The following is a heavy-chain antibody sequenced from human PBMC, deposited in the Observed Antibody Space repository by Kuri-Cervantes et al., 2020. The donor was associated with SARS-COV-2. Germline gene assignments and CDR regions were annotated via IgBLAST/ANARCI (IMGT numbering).Heavy chain of an antibody. CDR3: ARDLGYCSSTSSYPWGWFDP. Sequence: SETLSLTCTVSGGSISSSSYYWGWIRQPPGKGLEWFGGIYYSGSTYYNPSLKSRVTISVDTSKNQFCLKLSSVTAADTAVYYCARDLGYCSSTSSYPWGWFDPWGQGTLVTVSS. CDR2: IYYSGST. D-gene: IGHD2-2*01. V-gene: IGHV4-39*02. J-gene: IGHJ5*02. CDR1: GGSISSSSYY.